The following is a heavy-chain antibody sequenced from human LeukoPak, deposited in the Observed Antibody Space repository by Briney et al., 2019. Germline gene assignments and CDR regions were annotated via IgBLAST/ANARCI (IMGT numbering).Heavy chain of an antibody. CDR1: GFAFSNYW. D-gene: IGHD1-1*01. CDR3: ARTPLTQLEPDYYDS. Sequence: GGSLRLSCAASGFAFSNYWMTGVRQAPGRGLQWVANIKPDGTEKNYVDSVKGRFTISRDNAKNSVYLQLNSLRVDDTALYYCARTPLTQLEPDYYDSWGQGTLVSVS. V-gene: IGHV3-7*01. J-gene: IGHJ4*02. CDR2: IKPDGTEK.